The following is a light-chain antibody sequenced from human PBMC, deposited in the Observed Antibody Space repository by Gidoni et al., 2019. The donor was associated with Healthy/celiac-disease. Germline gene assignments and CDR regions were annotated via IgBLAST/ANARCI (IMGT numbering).Light chain of an antibody. CDR2: GAS. Sequence: ELVLTQSPGTLSLSPGERATLSCRASQSVSSSYLAWYQQKPGQAPRLLIYGASSRATGIPDRCSGSGAGTDVTLTISRLEPEDFAVYYCQQYGSSPLVTFGGXTKVEIK. CDR1: QSVSSSY. J-gene: IGKJ4*01. V-gene: IGKV3-20*01. CDR3: QQYGSSPLVT.